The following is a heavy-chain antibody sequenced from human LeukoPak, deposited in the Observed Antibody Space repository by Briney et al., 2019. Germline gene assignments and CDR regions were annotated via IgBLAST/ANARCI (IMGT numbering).Heavy chain of an antibody. Sequence: ASVKVSCKASGYTFTGYYMHWVRQAPGRGLEWMGWINPNSGGTNYAQKFQGRVTMTRDTSISTAYMELSRLRSDDTAVYYCARTFAAADPGDYWGQGTLVTVSS. CDR2: INPNSGGT. CDR1: GYTFTGYY. V-gene: IGHV1-2*02. J-gene: IGHJ4*02. D-gene: IGHD6-13*01. CDR3: ARTFAAADPGDY.